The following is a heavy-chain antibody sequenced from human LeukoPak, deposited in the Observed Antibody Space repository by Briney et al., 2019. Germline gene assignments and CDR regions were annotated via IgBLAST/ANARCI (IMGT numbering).Heavy chain of an antibody. CDR1: GGSFSGYY. V-gene: IGHV4-34*01. CDR3: ARGNGVVTAFDY. D-gene: IGHD3-3*01. Sequence: PSETLSLTCAVYGGSFSGYYWSWIRQPPGKGLEWIGEINHSGSTNYNPPLKSRVTISVDTSKNQFSLKLSSVTAADTAVYYCARGNGVVTAFDYWGQGTQVTVSS. J-gene: IGHJ4*02. CDR2: INHSGST.